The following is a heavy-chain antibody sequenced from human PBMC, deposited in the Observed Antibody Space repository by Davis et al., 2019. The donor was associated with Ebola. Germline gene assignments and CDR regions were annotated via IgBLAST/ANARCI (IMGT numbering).Heavy chain of an antibody. CDR3: ARDGGIRWTFVQYFDL. Sequence: PGGSLRLPFAASGFPLDDYGMSWVRQVQGKGLEWVPGINWNGVTTGYADSVKGRFTISRDNAKNSLFLQMNSLRAEDTAFYHCARDGGIRWTFVQYFDLWGRGTLVTVSS. CDR2: INWNGVTT. J-gene: IGHJ2*01. CDR1: GFPLDDYG. D-gene: IGHD2-15*01. V-gene: IGHV3-20*02.